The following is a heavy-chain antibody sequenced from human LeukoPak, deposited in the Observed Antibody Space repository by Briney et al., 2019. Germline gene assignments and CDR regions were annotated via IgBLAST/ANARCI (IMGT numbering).Heavy chain of an antibody. CDR1: GFTFSSYW. J-gene: IGHJ3*02. Sequence: TGGSLRLSCAASGFTFSSYWMHWVRQAPGKGLVWVSRINSDGSSTSYADSVKGRFTISRDNAKNTLYLQMNSLRAEDTAVYYCARDLTIFGVADAFDIWGQGTMVTVSS. CDR2: INSDGSST. D-gene: IGHD3-3*01. V-gene: IGHV3-74*01. CDR3: ARDLTIFGVADAFDI.